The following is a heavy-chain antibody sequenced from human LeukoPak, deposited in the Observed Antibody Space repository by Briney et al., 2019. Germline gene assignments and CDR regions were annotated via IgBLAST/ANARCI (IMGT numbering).Heavy chain of an antibody. D-gene: IGHD5-18*01. V-gene: IGHV4-59*01. CDR1: GGSISSYY. CDR3: ARYWGVQLWPHWYFDL. CDR2: IYYSGST. Sequence: SETLSLTCTVSGGSISSYYWSWFRQTPGKGPEWIGCIYYSGSTKYNPSLKSRVTISVDRSKNQFSLKLNSVTAADTAVYYCARYWGVQLWPHWYFDLWGRGSLVTVSS. J-gene: IGHJ2*01.